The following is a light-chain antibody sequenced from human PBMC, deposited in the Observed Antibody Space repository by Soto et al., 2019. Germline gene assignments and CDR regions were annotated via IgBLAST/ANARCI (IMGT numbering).Light chain of an antibody. CDR1: QSVLYSSNNKNY. CDR3: QQYYSTPPT. J-gene: IGKJ1*01. Sequence: DIVMTQSPDSLAVSLGERATINCKSSQSVLYSSNNKNYLAWYQQKPGQPPKLLIYWASPRESGVPDRFSGSGSGTDFTLTISSLQADDVAVYYCQQYYSTPPTFGQGTKVEIK. V-gene: IGKV4-1*01. CDR2: WAS.